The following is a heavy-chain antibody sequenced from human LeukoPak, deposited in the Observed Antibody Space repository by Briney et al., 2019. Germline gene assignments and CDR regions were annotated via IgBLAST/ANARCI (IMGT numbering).Heavy chain of an antibody. D-gene: IGHD3-9*01. V-gene: IGHV3-30*03. J-gene: IGHJ6*02. Sequence: GGSLRLSCAAAGFTFSSYGTHWVRQAPGKGLEWVAVISYDGSNKYYADSVKGRFTISRDNAKNTLYLQMNTLRVEDTAVYYCTRDLMDYDVSTGLHHYYMDVWGQGTTVTVSS. CDR2: ISYDGSNK. CDR1: GFTFSSYG. CDR3: TRDLMDYDVSTGLHHYYMDV.